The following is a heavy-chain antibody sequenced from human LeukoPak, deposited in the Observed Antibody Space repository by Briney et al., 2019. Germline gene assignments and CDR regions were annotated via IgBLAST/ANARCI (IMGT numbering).Heavy chain of an antibody. CDR2: IWYDGSNK. CDR1: GFTFSSYG. V-gene: IGHV3-33*01. Sequence: GRSLRLSCAASGFTFSSYGMHLVRQAPGKGLEWVAVIWYDGSNKYYADSVKGRFTISRDNSKNTLYLQMNSLRAEDTAVYYCARDIYYDSSGFDYWGQGTLVTVSS. CDR3: ARDIYYDSSGFDY. D-gene: IGHD3-22*01. J-gene: IGHJ4*02.